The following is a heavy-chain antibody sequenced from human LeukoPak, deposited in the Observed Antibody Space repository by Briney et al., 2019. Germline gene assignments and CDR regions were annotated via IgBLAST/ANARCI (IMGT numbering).Heavy chain of an antibody. Sequence: SVKVSCKASGGTFSSYAISWVRQAPGQGLEWMGGIISIFGTANYAQKFQGRVTITADESTSTAYMELSSLRSEDTAVYYCASASYYDFWGGYFDYWGQGTLVTVSS. CDR3: ASASYYDFWGGYFDY. D-gene: IGHD3-3*01. J-gene: IGHJ4*02. CDR1: GGTFSSYA. CDR2: IISIFGTA. V-gene: IGHV1-69*13.